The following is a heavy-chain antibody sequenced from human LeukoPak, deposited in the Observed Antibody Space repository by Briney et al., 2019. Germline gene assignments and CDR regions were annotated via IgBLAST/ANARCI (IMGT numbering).Heavy chain of an antibody. V-gene: IGHV5-51*01. CDR1: GYNFAAYW. Sequence: GETLKISCQGSGYNFAAYWIGWVRQMPGKGLEWTGVIYPGDSDTRYSPSFQGQVTISADKSISTAYLQWSSLKASDSAMYYCAREEARDSSGYYTSGYWGQGTLVTVSS. CDR2: IYPGDSDT. CDR3: AREEARDSSGYYTSGY. D-gene: IGHD3-22*01. J-gene: IGHJ4*02.